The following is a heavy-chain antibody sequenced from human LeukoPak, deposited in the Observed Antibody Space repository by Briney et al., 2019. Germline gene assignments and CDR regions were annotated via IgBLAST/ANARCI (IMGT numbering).Heavy chain of an antibody. CDR3: ARDTRMGATNGAY. D-gene: IGHD1-26*01. CDR2: ISGGSTYI. Sequence: KSGGSLRLSCAAPGFTFSHYTMNWIRQAPGKGLEWVASISGGSTYIFYSPSVGGRVYPGSRGGRRFTVSRDDAKNTLFLQMNSLSAEDAAVYYCARDTRMGATNGAYWGQGTLVTVSS. V-gene: IGHV3-21*06. CDR1: GFTFSHYT. J-gene: IGHJ4*02.